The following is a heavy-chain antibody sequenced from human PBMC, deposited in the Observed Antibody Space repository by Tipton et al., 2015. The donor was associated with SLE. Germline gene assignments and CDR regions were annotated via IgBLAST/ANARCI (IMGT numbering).Heavy chain of an antibody. CDR2: INHSGST. D-gene: IGHD3-3*01. Sequence: TLSLTCAVYGGSFSGYYWSWIRQPPGKGLEWIGEINHSGSTNYNPSLKSRVTISVDTSKNQFSLKLSSVTAADTAVYYCARLRGRIFGVVMAFDYWGQGTLVTVSS. CDR1: GGSFSGYY. V-gene: IGHV4-34*01. CDR3: ARLRGRIFGVVMAFDY. J-gene: IGHJ4*02.